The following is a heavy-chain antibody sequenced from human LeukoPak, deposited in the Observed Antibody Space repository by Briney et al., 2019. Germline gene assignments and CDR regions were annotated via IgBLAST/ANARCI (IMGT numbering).Heavy chain of an antibody. D-gene: IGHD2-21*01. CDR3: AKFLPTHIVVANYYFDY. Sequence: GGSLRLSCAASGFTFGSYAMSWVRQAPGKGLEWVSAISGSGGSTYYADSVKGRFTISRDNSKNTLYLQMNSLRAEDTAVYYCAKFLPTHIVVANYYFDYWGQGTLVTVSS. V-gene: IGHV3-23*01. CDR1: GFTFGSYA. J-gene: IGHJ4*02. CDR2: ISGSGGST.